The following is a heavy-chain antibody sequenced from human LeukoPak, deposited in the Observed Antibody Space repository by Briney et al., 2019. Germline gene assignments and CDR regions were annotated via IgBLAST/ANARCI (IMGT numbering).Heavy chain of an antibody. D-gene: IGHD3-22*01. CDR1: GGSISSYY. CDR2: IYYSGST. CDR3: ATSRGFTYYYDSSGSYYFDY. Sequence: PSETLSLTCTVSGGSISSYYWSWIRQPPGKGLEWIGYIYYSGSTNYNPSLKSRVTISVDTSKNQLSLKLSSVTAADTAVYYCATSRGFTYYYDSSGSYYFDYWGQGTLVTVSS. V-gene: IGHV4-59*01. J-gene: IGHJ4*02.